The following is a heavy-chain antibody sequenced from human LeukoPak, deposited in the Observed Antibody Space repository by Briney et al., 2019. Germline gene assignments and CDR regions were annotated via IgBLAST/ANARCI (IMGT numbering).Heavy chain of an antibody. CDR1: GFGFSSCY. CDR2: IKQDGSEK. CDR3: AREFRGVFDS. J-gene: IGHJ4*02. Sequence: GGSLRLSCAASGFGFSSCYMSWVRQAPGKGLEWVANIKQDGSEKYYVDSVKGRFTISRDNAKNSLYLQMSSLRVDDTAVYYCAREFRGVFDSWGQGTLVTVSS. D-gene: IGHD3-16*01. V-gene: IGHV3-7*01.